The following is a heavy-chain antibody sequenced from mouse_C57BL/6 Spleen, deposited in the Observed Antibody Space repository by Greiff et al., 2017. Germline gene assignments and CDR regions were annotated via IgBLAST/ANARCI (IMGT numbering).Heavy chain of an antibody. D-gene: IGHD4-1*01. CDR1: GYSFTGYY. CDR3: AREGPWEGDY. CDR2: INPSTGGT. Sequence: VQLKESGPELVKPGASVKISCKASGYSFTGYYMNWVKQSPEKSLEWIGEINPSTGGTTYNQKFKAKATLTVDKSSSTAYMQLKSLTSEDSAVYYCAREGPWEGDYWDQGTTLTVSS. V-gene: IGHV1-42*01. J-gene: IGHJ2*01.